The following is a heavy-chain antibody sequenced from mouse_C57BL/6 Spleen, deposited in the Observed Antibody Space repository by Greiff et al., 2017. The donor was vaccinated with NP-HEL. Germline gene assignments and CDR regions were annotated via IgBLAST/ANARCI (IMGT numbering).Heavy chain of an antibody. Sequence: VQLQQSGPELVKPGASVKISCKASGYTFTDYYMNWVKQSHGKSLEWIGDINPNNGGTSYNQKFKGKATLTVDRSSSTAYMELRSLTSEDSAVYYCARTEKGYYGSSYVYWGQGTTLTVSS. D-gene: IGHD1-1*01. J-gene: IGHJ2*01. CDR2: INPNNGGT. CDR1: GYTFTDYY. CDR3: ARTEKGYYGSSYVY. V-gene: IGHV1-26*01.